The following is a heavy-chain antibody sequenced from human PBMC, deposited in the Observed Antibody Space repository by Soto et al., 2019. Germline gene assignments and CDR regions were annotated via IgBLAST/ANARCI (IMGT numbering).Heavy chain of an antibody. V-gene: IGHV1-46*01. CDR1: GYTFTSYY. Sequence: QVQLVQSGAEVKKPGASVKVSCKASGYTFTSYYMHWVRQAPGQGLEWMGIINPSGGSTSYAQKFQGRVTMTRDTSTSTVYMELSSLRSEDTAVYYRARSIPPYSSRNDYYYYGMDVWGQGTTVTVSS. J-gene: IGHJ6*02. D-gene: IGHD6-13*01. CDR3: ARSIPPYSSRNDYYYYGMDV. CDR2: INPSGGST.